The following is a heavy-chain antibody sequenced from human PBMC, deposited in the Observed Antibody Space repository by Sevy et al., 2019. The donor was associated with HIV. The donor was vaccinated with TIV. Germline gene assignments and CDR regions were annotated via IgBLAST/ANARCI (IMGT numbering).Heavy chain of an antibody. CDR2: TSYDGSHK. CDR3: ARGENDDEFFQY. Sequence: GGSLRLSCTVSGFIFSNFAMHWVRQAPGKGLERVAVTSYDGSHKYYADSVKGRFTVSRDNSRNILSLEMNSLRRDDTAVYYCARGENDDEFFQYWCQGTLVTVSS. V-gene: IGHV3-30*04. D-gene: IGHD1-26*01. J-gene: IGHJ1*01. CDR1: GFIFSNFA.